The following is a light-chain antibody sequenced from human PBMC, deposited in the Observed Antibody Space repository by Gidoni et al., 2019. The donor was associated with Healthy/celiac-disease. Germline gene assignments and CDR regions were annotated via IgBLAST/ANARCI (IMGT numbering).Light chain of an antibody. CDR2: GAS. CDR3: QQYGSSPMYT. J-gene: IGKJ2*01. Sequence: DIVLTPSPGTLSLSPGERATLSCSASQSVSSSYLAWYQQKPGQAPRLLIYGASSRATGIPDRFSGSGSGTDFTLTISRLEPEDFAVYYCQQYGSSPMYTFGQGTKLEIK. V-gene: IGKV3-20*01. CDR1: QSVSSSY.